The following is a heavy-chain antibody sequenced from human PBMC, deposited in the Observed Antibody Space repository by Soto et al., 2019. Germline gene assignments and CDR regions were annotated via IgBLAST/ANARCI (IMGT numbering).Heavy chain of an antibody. CDR1: GYTFTGYY. CDR3: ARVGTTTPYYYGMDV. V-gene: IGHV1-2*04. CDR2: INPNSGGT. J-gene: IGHJ6*02. Sequence: ASVKVSFKASGYTFTGYYMHWLRQAPGQGLEWMGWINPNSGGTNYAQKFQGWVTMTRDTSISTAYMELSRLRSDDTAVYYCARVGTTTPYYYGMDVWGQGTTVTVSS. D-gene: IGHD1-7*01.